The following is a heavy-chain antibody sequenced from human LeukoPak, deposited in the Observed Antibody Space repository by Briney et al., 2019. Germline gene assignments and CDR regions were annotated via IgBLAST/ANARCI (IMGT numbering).Heavy chain of an antibody. D-gene: IGHD2-2*01. J-gene: IGHJ4*02. Sequence: ASVKVSCKASGYTFTGYYMHWVRQATGQGLEWMGWINPNSGGTNYAQKIQGRVTMASDTSISTAYMELSRLRSDDTAVYYCAREEYQPFDYWGQGTLVTVSS. V-gene: IGHV1-2*02. CDR3: AREEYQPFDY. CDR2: INPNSGGT. CDR1: GYTFTGYY.